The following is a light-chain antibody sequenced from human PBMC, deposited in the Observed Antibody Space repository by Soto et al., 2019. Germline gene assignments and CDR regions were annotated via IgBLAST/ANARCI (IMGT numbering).Light chain of an antibody. J-gene: IGKJ1*01. CDR3: QQYNDWPPT. V-gene: IGKV3-15*01. Sequence: EIVLTHSPDTLSLSPGERATLSCSASQSVSSNLAWYQQKPGRAPRLLIYGASTRATGMPARFSGSGSGTEFTLTISSLQSEDFAVYYCQQYNDWPPTFGQGTKVDIK. CDR2: GAS. CDR1: QSVSSN.